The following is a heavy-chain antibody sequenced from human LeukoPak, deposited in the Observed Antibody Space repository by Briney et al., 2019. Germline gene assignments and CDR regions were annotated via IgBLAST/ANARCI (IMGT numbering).Heavy chain of an antibody. D-gene: IGHD4-23*01. J-gene: IGHJ4*01. CDR2: IYPGDSDT. CDR3: ARQDGGGLYYFDY. Sequence: GESRNISCKGSGYTFTYWIAWVRQMPGKGLEWMGIIYPGDSDTRYSPSFQGQVTISVDKSISTAYLQWSSLKASDTAMYYCARQDGGGLYYFDYWGQGTLVTVSS. CDR1: GYTFTYW. V-gene: IGHV5-51*01.